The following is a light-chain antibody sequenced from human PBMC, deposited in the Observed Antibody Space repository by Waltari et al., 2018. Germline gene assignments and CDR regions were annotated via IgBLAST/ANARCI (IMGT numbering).Light chain of an antibody. CDR3: QQYDGIVVT. CDR1: QRVTTIS. Sequence: SSRASQRVTTISCTEYQQKPGQAPRLLIYWTSSRATGIPDRFSGSGSGTDFTLTISRLQPEDFAIYYCQQYDGIVVTFGGGTKVEI. CDR2: WTS. V-gene: IGKV3-20*01. J-gene: IGKJ4*01.